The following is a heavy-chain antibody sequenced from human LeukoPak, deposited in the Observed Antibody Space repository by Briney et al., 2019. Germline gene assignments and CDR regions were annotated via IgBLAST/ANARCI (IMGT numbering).Heavy chain of an antibody. CDR3: ARDPYDFWSGSGYGMDV. V-gene: IGHV3-30*03. J-gene: IGHJ6*02. CDR2: ISYDGSNK. CDR1: GFTFSSYG. D-gene: IGHD3-3*01. Sequence: AGGSLRLSCAASGFTFSSYGMHWVRQAPGKGLEWVAVISYDGSNKYYADSVKGRFTISRDNSKNTLYLQMNSLRAEDTAVYYCARDPYDFWSGSGYGMDVWGQGTTVTVSS.